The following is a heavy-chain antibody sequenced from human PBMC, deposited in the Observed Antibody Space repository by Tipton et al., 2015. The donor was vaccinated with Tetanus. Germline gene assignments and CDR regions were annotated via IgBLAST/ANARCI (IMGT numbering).Heavy chain of an antibody. D-gene: IGHD2-15*01. CDR1: GYTFTGYY. V-gene: IGHV1-2*06. CDR3: ARVGGLLPDAFDI. Sequence: QSGPEVKKPGASVKVSCKASGYTFTGYYMHWVRQAPGQGLEWMGRINPNSGGTNYAQKFQGRVTMTRDTPISTAYMELSRLRSDDTAVYYCARVGGLLPDAFDIWGQGTMVTVSS. J-gene: IGHJ3*02. CDR2: INPNSGGT.